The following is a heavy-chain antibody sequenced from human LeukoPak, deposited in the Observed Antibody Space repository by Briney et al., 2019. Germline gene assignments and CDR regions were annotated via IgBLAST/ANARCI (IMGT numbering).Heavy chain of an antibody. D-gene: IGHD3-10*02. Sequence: GRSLRLSCAVSGFTFDDYAMHWVRQVPGKGLEWVSGINWNSDSIGYADSVKGRFTTSRDNSKNTLDLQMNNLRAEDTAVYYCARDHYYVPDYWGQGTLVTVSS. CDR3: ARDHYYVPDY. J-gene: IGHJ4*02. CDR1: GFTFDDYA. CDR2: INWNSDSI. V-gene: IGHV3-9*01.